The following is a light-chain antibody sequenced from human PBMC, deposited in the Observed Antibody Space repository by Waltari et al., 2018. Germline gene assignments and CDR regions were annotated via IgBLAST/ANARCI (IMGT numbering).Light chain of an antibody. CDR1: QNIITH. CDR3: QQYNTWPS. Sequence: EIVMTQSPATLSVSPGERATLSCRPSQNIITHLVWYQHNPGQAPRLLIYAASTRATGTPARFSGHGSGTEFTLTISSLQSEDFALYYCQQYNTWPSFGPGTKVDIK. V-gene: IGKV3-15*01. CDR2: AAS. J-gene: IGKJ3*01.